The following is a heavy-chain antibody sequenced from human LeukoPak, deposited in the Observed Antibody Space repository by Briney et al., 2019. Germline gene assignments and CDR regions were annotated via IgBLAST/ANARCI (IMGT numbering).Heavy chain of an antibody. J-gene: IGHJ4*02. CDR1: GYTFTSYD. Sequence: ASVKVSCKASGYTFTSYDINWVRQATGQGLEWMGWMNPNSGNTGYAQKFQGRVTMTRNTSISTACMELSSLRSEDTAVYYCARVSSPPLGSGSYYDFDYWGQGTLVTVSS. V-gene: IGHV1-8*01. CDR3: ARVSSPPLGSGSYYDFDY. CDR2: MNPNSGNT. D-gene: IGHD3-10*01.